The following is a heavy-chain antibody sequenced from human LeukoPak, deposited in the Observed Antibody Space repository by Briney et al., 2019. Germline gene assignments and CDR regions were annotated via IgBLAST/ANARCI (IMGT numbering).Heavy chain of an antibody. V-gene: IGHV3-23*01. CDR1: GFTFNSDA. D-gene: IGHD3-10*01. CDR2: ISGSGGST. CDR3: ANSRAYFDY. J-gene: IGHJ4*02. Sequence: WRSLRLSCAASGFTFNSDAMSWVRQAPGKGLEWVSAISGSGGSTYYADSVKGRFTISRDNSKNTLYLQMNSLRAEDTAVYYCANSRAYFDYWGQGTLVTVSS.